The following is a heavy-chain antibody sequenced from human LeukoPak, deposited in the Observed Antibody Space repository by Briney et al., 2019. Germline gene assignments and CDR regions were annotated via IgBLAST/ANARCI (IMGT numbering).Heavy chain of an antibody. Sequence: ASVKVSCKASGYTFTSYGISWVRQAPGQGLEWMGWISAYNGNTNYAQKLQDSVTMTKDTATSTDDMALRSRRSDDTVVYYCARDGGLQDYWGQRTLVTGSS. CDR1: GYTFTSYG. D-gene: IGHD4-11*01. CDR2: ISAYNGNT. CDR3: ARDGGLQDY. V-gene: IGHV1-18*01. J-gene: IGHJ4*02.